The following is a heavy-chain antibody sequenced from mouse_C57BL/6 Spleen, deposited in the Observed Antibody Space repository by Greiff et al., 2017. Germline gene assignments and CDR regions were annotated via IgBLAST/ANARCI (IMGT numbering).Heavy chain of an antibody. CDR2: ISDGGSYT. V-gene: IGHV5-4*03. J-gene: IGHJ2*01. CDR1: GFTFSSYA. Sequence: EVKVVESGGGLVKPGGSLKLSCAASGFTFSSYAMSWVRQTPEKRLEWVATISDGGSYTYYPDNVKGRFTISRDNAKNNLYLQMSHLKSEDTAMYYCARAEGYGSSYGDYFDYWGQGTTLTVSS. CDR3: ARAEGYGSSYGDYFDY. D-gene: IGHD1-1*01.